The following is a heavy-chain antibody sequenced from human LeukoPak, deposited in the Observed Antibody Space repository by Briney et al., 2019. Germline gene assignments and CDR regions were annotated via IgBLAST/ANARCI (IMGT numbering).Heavy chain of an antibody. J-gene: IGHJ4*02. CDR3: ARYGVRGGYFDY. V-gene: IGHV1-46*01. CDR1: GYTFTSYY. CDR2: INPSGGSK. Sequence: ASVKVSCKASGYTFTSYYMHWVRQAPGQGLEWMGIINPSGGSKSYAQKFQGRVTMTRDTSTSTVYMELSSLRSEDTAVYYCARYGVRGGYFDYWGQGTLVTVSS. D-gene: IGHD4-17*01.